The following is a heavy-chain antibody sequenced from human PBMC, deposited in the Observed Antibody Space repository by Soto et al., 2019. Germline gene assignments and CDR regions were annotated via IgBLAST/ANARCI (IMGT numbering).Heavy chain of an antibody. CDR2: ISAYNGNT. Sequence: VKVSCKASGYTFTSYGISWVRQAPGQGLEWMGWISAYNGNTNYAQKLQGRVTMTTDTSTSTAYMELRSLRSDDAAVYYCARDYADDSSGYGNDYWGQGTLVTVSS. J-gene: IGHJ4*02. CDR3: ARDYADDSSGYGNDY. V-gene: IGHV1-18*01. D-gene: IGHD3-22*01. CDR1: GYTFTSYG.